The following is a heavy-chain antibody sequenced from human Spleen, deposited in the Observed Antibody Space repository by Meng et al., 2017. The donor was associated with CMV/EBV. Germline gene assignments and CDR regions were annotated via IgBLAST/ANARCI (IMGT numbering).Heavy chain of an antibody. Sequence: GGSLRLSCAASGFTFSDYSMSWIRQAPGKGLEWLSYMSGSGSTIYYADSVKGRFTISRDNAKNSLYLQMNSLRAEDTAVYYCARDRKGYCSSITCSGVDYWGQGTLVTVSS. CDR2: MSGSGSTI. J-gene: IGHJ4*02. CDR1: GFTFSDYS. D-gene: IGHD2-2*01. V-gene: IGHV3-11*01. CDR3: ARDRKGYCSSITCSGVDY.